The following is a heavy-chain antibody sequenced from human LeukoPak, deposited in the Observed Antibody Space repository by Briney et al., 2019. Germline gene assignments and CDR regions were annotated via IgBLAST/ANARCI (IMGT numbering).Heavy chain of an antibody. J-gene: IGHJ4*02. CDR3: TRSAGYSSGWYHDY. Sequence: GGSLRLSCTASGFTFGDYAMSWVRQAPGKGQEWVGFIRSKAYGGTTEYAASVKGRFTISRDDSKSIAYLQMNSLKTEDTAVYYCTRSAGYSSGWYHDYWGQGTLVTVSS. CDR2: IRSKAYGGTT. D-gene: IGHD6-19*01. CDR1: GFTFGDYA. V-gene: IGHV3-49*04.